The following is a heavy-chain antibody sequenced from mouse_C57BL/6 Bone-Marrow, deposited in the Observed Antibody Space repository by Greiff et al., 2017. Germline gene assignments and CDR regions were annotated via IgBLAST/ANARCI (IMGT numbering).Heavy chain of an antibody. V-gene: IGHV1-69*01. CDR1: GYTFTSYW. CDR2: IDPSDSYT. D-gene: IGHD2-3*01. J-gene: IGHJ4*01. CDR3: ARNYDGSMDY. Sequence: VKLQQPGAELVMPGASVKLSCKASGYTFTSYWMHWVKQRPGQGLEWIGEIDPSDSYTNYNQKFKGKSTLTVDKSSSTAYMQLSSLTSEDSAVYYCARNYDGSMDYWGQGTSVTVSS.